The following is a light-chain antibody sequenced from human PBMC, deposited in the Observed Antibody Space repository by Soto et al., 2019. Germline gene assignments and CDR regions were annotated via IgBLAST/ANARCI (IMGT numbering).Light chain of an antibody. V-gene: IGLV1-51*02. CDR3: GTWDSSLSAVV. CDR1: RSNIGNNY. CDR2: ENN. J-gene: IGLJ2*01. Sequence: QSVLTQPPSVSAAPGQKVTISCSGSRSNIGNNYVSWYQQLPGTAPKLLIYENNKRPSGIPDRFSGSKSGTSATLGITGRQTGDEDDYYCGTWDSSLSAVVFGGGTKLTVL.